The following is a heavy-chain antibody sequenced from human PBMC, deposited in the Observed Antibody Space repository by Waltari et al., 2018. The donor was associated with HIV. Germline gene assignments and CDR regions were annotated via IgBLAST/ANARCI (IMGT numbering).Heavy chain of an antibody. Sequence: QVHLQQSGAGLLKPSETLSLTCTVSGGFFSGYYWSWIRQPPGQGQEWMGEVNHRGDMNYNPSLKIRLIISVDTSKRQFSLRLKSVTAAGTAVYYCSREGYGRNPANNFSFWRQGTLVSVSS. CDR3: SREGYGRNPANNFSF. V-gene: IGHV4-34*01. D-gene: IGHD3-10*01. CDR2: VNHRGDM. CDR1: GGFFSGYY. J-gene: IGHJ4*02.